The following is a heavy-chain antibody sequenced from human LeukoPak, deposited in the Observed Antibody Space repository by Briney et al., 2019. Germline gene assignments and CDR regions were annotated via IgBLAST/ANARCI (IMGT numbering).Heavy chain of an antibody. V-gene: IGHV4-39*01. Sequence: SETLSLTCIVSGGSISSNSYYWGWVRQPPGKGLEWVATILYTGSTFYNPSLKSRVTISVDTSRNQFSLKVNSVTAADTAVYYCTRQEVGAGYCSSTSCSEPHWFDPWGQGTLVTVSS. J-gene: IGHJ5*02. CDR2: ILYTGST. CDR1: GGSISSNSYY. CDR3: TRQEVGAGYCSSTSCSEPHWFDP. D-gene: IGHD2-2*01.